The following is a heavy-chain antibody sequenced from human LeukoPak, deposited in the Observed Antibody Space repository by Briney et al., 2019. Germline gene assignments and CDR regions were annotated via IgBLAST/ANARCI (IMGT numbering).Heavy chain of an antibody. J-gene: IGHJ5*02. D-gene: IGHD2-15*01. V-gene: IGHV3-23*01. CDR2: IYGSDDKT. CDR1: GFTFSNYA. Sequence: GGSLRLPCVASGFTFSNYAMSWVRQAPGKGLELVSGIYGSDDKTVYGDAVKGRFTISRDNSKNTLYLQMNSLRADDTAVYYCAKTQGYYDAWGQGALVTVSS. CDR3: AKTQGYYDA.